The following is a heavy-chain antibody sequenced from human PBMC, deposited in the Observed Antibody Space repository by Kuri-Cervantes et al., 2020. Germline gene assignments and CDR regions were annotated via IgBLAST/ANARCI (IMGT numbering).Heavy chain of an antibody. CDR2: ISWNSGSI. V-gene: IGHV3-9*01. CDR3: ARGVDTALDAFDI. J-gene: IGHJ3*02. CDR1: GFTFDDYA. Sequence: GGSLRLSCAASGFTFDDYAMHWVRQAPGKGLEWVSGISWNSGSIGYADSVKGRFTISRDNAKNTLYLQMNSLRAGDTAVYYCARGVDTALDAFDIWGQGTMVTVSS. D-gene: IGHD5-18*01.